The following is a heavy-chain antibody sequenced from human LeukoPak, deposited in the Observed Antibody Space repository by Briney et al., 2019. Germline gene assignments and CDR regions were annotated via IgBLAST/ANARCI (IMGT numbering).Heavy chain of an antibody. D-gene: IGHD2-15*01. Sequence: SGPTLVNPTQTLTLTCTFSGFSLSTGGVGVGWIRQPPGKALEWLALIYWDDEKRYSPSLKSRLTITKDTSKNQVVLTLTNMDPVDTATYYCAHYGGHCSGGSCYELDYWGQGTLVTVSS. V-gene: IGHV2-5*02. CDR1: GFSLSTGGVG. CDR3: AHYGGHCSGGSCYELDY. J-gene: IGHJ4*02. CDR2: IYWDDEK.